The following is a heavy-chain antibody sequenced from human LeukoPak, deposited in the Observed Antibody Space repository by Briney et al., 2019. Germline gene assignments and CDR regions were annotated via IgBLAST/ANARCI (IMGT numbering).Heavy chain of an antibody. Sequence: GASVKVSCKASGYTFTGYYMHWARQAPGQGLEWMGWINPNSGGTNYAQKFQGRVTMTRDTSISTAYMELSRLRSDDTAVYYCARDQSTRKPYYYYMDVWGKGTTVTVSS. CDR2: INPNSGGT. D-gene: IGHD1-14*01. CDR3: ARDQSTRKPYYYYMDV. V-gene: IGHV1-2*02. J-gene: IGHJ6*03. CDR1: GYTFTGYY.